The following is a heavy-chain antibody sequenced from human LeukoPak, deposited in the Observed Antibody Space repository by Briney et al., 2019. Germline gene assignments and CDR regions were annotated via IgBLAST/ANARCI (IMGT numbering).Heavy chain of an antibody. D-gene: IGHD4-11*01. CDR1: GGSISSSNYY. Sequence: SETLSLTCTVYGGSISSSNYYWSWIRQPPGMGLEWIGSIYYSGRPLYNAFRKSRVTISVHTSKHHFSLKLSSVTDADTAVYYCARHFHYSNNWFDPWGQGTLVTGSS. CDR3: ARHFHYSNNWFDP. J-gene: IGHJ5*02. CDR2: IYYSGRP. V-gene: IGHV4-39*01.